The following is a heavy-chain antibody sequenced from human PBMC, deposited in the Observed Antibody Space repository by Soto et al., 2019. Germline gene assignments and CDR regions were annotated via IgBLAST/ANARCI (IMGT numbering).Heavy chain of an antibody. D-gene: IGHD2-21*02. V-gene: IGHV5-10-1*01. CDR2: IDPSDSYT. CDR3: ARHGGDCGGDCYSSDWFAP. Sequence: GESLKISCKGSGYSFTSYWISWVRQMPGKGLEWMGRIDPSDSYTNYSPSFQGHVTISADKSISTAYMQWSSLKASDTAMYYCARHGGDCGGDCYSSDWFAPRGQGTLVPVSS. CDR1: GYSFTSYW. J-gene: IGHJ5*02.